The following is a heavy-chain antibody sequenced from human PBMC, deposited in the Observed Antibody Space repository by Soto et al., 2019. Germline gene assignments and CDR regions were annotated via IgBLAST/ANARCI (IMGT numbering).Heavy chain of an antibody. CDR2: IYYSGST. Sequence: SETLSLTCTVSGGSISSYYWSWIRQPPGKGLEWIGYIYYSGSTNYNPSLKSRVTISVDTSKNQFSLKLSSVTAADTAVYYCARRGLMVRGFLDVWGKGTTVTVSS. CDR3: ARRGLMVRGFLDV. V-gene: IGHV4-59*08. CDR1: GGSISSYY. J-gene: IGHJ6*04. D-gene: IGHD3-10*01.